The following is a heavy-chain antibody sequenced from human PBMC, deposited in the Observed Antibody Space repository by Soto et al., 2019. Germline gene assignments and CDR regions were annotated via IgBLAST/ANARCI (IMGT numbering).Heavy chain of an antibody. CDR2: IKEDGTEK. Sequence: PGGSLRLSCAASGFTFSGPWMNWVRQAPGKGLEWVANIKEDGTEKYYVDSVRGRFIISRDNAKNSLYLQMNSLRAEDTAVYYCARDRYYDSSGYSDHPLDYWGQGNLVTVSS. D-gene: IGHD3-22*01. CDR3: ARDRYYDSSGYSDHPLDY. CDR1: GFTFSGPW. J-gene: IGHJ4*02. V-gene: IGHV3-7*01.